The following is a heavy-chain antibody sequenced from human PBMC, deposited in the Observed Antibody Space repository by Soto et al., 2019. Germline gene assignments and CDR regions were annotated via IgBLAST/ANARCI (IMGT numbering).Heavy chain of an antibody. J-gene: IGHJ6*03. CDR1: GYTFNSYG. V-gene: IGHV1-2*04. D-gene: IGHD2-15*01. Sequence: ASVKVSCKASGYTFNSYGISWVRQAPGQGLEWMGWINPNSGGTNYAQKLQGWVTMTRDTSISTAYMELSRLRSDDTAVYYCARGRAECSGRSCYSSYYYYMDVWGKGTTVPVSS. CDR2: INPNSGGT. CDR3: ARGRAECSGRSCYSSYYYYMDV.